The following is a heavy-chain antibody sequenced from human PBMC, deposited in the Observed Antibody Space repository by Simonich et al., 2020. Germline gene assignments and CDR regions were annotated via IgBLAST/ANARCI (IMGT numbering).Heavy chain of an antibody. CDR1: GFTFSSYG. CDR3: AKSRIVGATTDAFDI. V-gene: IGHV3-30*18. CDR2: IWYDGSNK. D-gene: IGHD1-26*01. Sequence: QVQLVESGGGVVQPGRSLRLSCAASGFTFSSYGMHWVRQAPGKGLECVAVIWYDGSNKYDADSWKGRFTISRDNSKNTLYLQMNSLRAEDTAMYYCAKSRIVGATTDAFDIWGQGTMVTVSS. J-gene: IGHJ3*02.